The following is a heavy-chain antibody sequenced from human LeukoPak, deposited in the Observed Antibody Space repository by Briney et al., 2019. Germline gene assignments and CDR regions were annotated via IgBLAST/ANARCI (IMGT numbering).Heavy chain of an antibody. CDR2: ISTYDGNA. CDR3: ARAPSGFTYGPGDH. V-gene: IGHV1-18*01. D-gene: IGHD5-18*01. J-gene: IGHJ4*02. Sequence: ASVKVSCKASGYSFTSYGITWVRQAPGQGLEWMGWISTYDGNANNAQKLQGRVTMTTDTSTITAYMELRSLRSDDTAVYYCARAPSGFTYGPGDHWGQGTLVTVSS. CDR1: GYSFTSYG.